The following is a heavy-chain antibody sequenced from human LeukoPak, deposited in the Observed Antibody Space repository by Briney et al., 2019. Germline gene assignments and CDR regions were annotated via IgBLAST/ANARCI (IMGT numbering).Heavy chain of an antibody. CDR1: GYRFTSYW. D-gene: IGHD4-23*01. V-gene: IGHV5-51*01. J-gene: IGHJ4*02. CDR3: ARLVYGGNSGGDS. Sequence: GESLKISCKGSGYRFTSYWIGWVRQMPGKGLEWMGIIYPGDSDTRYSPSFQGQVTISADRSINTAYLQWSSLKASDTAMYYCARLVYGGNSGGDSWGQGTLVTVSS. CDR2: IYPGDSDT.